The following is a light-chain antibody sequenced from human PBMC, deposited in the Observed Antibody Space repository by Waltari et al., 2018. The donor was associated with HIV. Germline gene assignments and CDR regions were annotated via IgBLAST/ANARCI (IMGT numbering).Light chain of an antibody. J-gene: IGKJ1*01. CDR1: QSVSSY. CDR3: QQRSNWPPWT. Sequence: EIVLTQYPATLAEASRESPTLTGRASQSVSSYLAWYQQNPGQAPRLLIYDASNRATGIPARFSGSGSGTDFTLTISSLEPEDFAVYCCQQRSNWPPWTFGQGTKVEIK. V-gene: IGKV3-11*01. CDR2: DAS.